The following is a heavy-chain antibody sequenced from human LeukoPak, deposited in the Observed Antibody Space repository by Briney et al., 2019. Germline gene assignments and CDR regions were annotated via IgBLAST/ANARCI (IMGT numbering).Heavy chain of an antibody. V-gene: IGHV3-21*01. J-gene: IGHJ3*02. CDR2: ISSGSSYI. CDR1: GFTFSSYS. Sequence: GGSLRLSCAASGFTFSSYSRNWVRQAPGKGLEWVSSISSGSSYIYYADSVKGRFTISRDNAKNSLYLQMNSLRAEDTAVYYCARGFGELFHDAFDIWGQGTMVTVSS. D-gene: IGHD3-10*01. CDR3: ARGFGELFHDAFDI.